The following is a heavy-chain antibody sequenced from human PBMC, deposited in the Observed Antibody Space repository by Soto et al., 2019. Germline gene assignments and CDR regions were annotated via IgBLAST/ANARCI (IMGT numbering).Heavy chain of an antibody. D-gene: IGHD2-8*01. CDR1: GFTFSSYG. V-gene: IGHV3-33*01. CDR2: IWYDGSNK. Sequence: GSLRLSCAASGFTFSSYGMHWVRQAPGKGLEWVAVIWYDGSNKYYADSVKGRFTISRDNSKNTLYLQMNSLRAEDTAVYYCARDGALMVYAITQYYFDYWGQGTLVTVSS. J-gene: IGHJ4*02. CDR3: ARDGALMVYAITQYYFDY.